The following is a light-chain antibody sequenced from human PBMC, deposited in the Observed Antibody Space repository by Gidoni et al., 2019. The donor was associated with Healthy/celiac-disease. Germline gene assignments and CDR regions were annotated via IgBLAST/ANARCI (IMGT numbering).Light chain of an antibody. Sequence: ITCRASQSISSYLNWYQQKPGKAPKLLIYAASSLQSGVPSRFSGSGSGTDFTLTISSLQPEDFATYYCQQSYSTPRGFGQGTKLEIK. CDR3: QQSYSTPRG. V-gene: IGKV1-39*01. CDR1: QSISSY. J-gene: IGKJ2*03. CDR2: AAS.